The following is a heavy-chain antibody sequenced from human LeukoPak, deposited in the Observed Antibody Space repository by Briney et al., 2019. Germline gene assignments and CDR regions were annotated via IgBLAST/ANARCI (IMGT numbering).Heavy chain of an antibody. Sequence: SETLSLTCTVSGGSISSYYWSWMRQTAGKGLEWIGRIHTSGSTNHNPSPSLKSRVTMSVDTSKNQFSLKLNSVTAAYTAVYYCAREAYSSGWYVNFWGQGTLVTVSS. CDR2: IHTSGST. V-gene: IGHV4-4*07. CDR3: AREAYSSGWYVNF. J-gene: IGHJ4*02. D-gene: IGHD6-19*01. CDR1: GGSISSYY.